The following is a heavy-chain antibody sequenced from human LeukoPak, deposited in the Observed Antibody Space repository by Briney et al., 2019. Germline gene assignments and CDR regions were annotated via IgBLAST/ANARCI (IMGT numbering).Heavy chain of an antibody. CDR1: GYTFTGYY. J-gene: IGHJ4*02. CDR3: AREPPKTSSFDY. CDR2: INPNSGGT. D-gene: IGHD6-6*01. V-gene: IGHV1-2*02. Sequence: GASVKVSCKASGYTFTGYYMHWVRQAPGQGLEWMGWINPNSGGTNYAQKFQGRVTMTRDTSISTAYMELSGLRSDDTAVYYCAREPPKTSSFDYWGQGTLVTVSS.